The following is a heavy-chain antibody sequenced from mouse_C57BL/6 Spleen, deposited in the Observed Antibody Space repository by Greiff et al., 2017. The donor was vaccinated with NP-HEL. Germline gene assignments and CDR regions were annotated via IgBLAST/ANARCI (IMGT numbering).Heavy chain of an antibody. D-gene: IGHD1-1*01. J-gene: IGHJ2*01. Sequence: VQLQQSGAELARPGASVKLSCKASGYTFTSYGISWVKQRTGQGLEWIGEIYPRSGNTYYNEKFKGKATLTADKSSSTSYMELPILTSGDSAGYFCAGSSPNKFITTVVATKDFDYWGQGTTLTVSS. CDR3: AGSSPNKFITTVVATKDFDY. CDR2: IYPRSGNT. V-gene: IGHV1-81*01. CDR1: GYTFTSYG.